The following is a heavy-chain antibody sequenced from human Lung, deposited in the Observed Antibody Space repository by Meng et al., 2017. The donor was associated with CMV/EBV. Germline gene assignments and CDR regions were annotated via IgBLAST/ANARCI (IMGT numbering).Heavy chain of an antibody. CDR2: ISWNSGSI. D-gene: IGHD3-10*01. Sequence: GGSLRLXCAASGFTFDDYAMHWVRQAPGKGLEWVSGISWNSGSIGYADSVKGRFTISRDNAKNSLYLQMNRLRAEDTAVYYCARVPESRYYGSGSYNGMDVWXQGNXVTGAS. CDR3: ARVPESRYYGSGSYNGMDV. V-gene: IGHV3-9*01. J-gene: IGHJ6*01. CDR1: GFTFDDYA.